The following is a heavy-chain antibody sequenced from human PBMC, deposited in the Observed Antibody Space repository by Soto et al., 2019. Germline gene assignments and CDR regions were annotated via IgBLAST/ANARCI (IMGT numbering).Heavy chain of an antibody. CDR3: ARDRTRVDYYYGMDV. Sequence: PGGSLRLSCAASGFTVSSNYMSWVRQAPGKGLEWVSVIYSGGSTYYADSVKGRFTISRDNSKNTLYLQMNSLRAEDTAVYYCARDRTRVDYYYGMDVWGQGTTVTVSS. CDR1: GFTVSSNY. D-gene: IGHD3-3*01. J-gene: IGHJ6*02. CDR2: IYSGGST. V-gene: IGHV3-66*01.